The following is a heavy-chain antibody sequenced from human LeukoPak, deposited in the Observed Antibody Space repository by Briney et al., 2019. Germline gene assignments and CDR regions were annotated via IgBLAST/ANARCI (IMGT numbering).Heavy chain of an antibody. V-gene: IGHV4-34*01. CDR2: INHSGST. Sequence: SETLSLTCAVYGGSFSGYYWSWIRQPPGMGLEWIGEINHSGSTNYNPSLKSRVTISVDTSKNQFSLRLSSVTAADTAVYYCARVVDCSSTSCYTWVTGDGMDVWGQGTTVTVSS. J-gene: IGHJ6*02. CDR1: GGSFSGYY. D-gene: IGHD2-2*02. CDR3: ARVVDCSSTSCYTWVTGDGMDV.